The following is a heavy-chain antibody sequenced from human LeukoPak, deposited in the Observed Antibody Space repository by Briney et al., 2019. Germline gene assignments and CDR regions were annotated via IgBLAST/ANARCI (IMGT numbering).Heavy chain of an antibody. CDR2: IYYSGST. CDR1: GGSISSYY. V-gene: IGHV4-59*01. Sequence: SETLSLTCTVSGGSISSYYWSWIRQPPGKGLEWIGYIYYSGSTNYNPSLKSRVTISVDTSKNQFSLKLSSVTAADTAVYYCASLRCSGGNCYNSRRYFDYWGQGTLVTVSS. D-gene: IGHD2-15*01. J-gene: IGHJ4*02. CDR3: ASLRCSGGNCYNSRRYFDY.